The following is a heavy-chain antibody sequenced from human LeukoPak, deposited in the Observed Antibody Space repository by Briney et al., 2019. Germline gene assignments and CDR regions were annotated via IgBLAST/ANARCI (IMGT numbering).Heavy chain of an antibody. V-gene: IGHV3-23*01. CDR1: GFTFSNFG. J-gene: IGHJ3*01. CDR2: ITSGVGIT. Sequence: GGSLRLSCTASGFTFSNFGMNWVRQAPGKGLEWVSIITSGVGITYYADSVKGRFTISRDNSNDTLYLQLNSLRAEDTAMYYCARDIELSTWGPGTMVTVSS. D-gene: IGHD3-16*02. CDR3: ARDIELST.